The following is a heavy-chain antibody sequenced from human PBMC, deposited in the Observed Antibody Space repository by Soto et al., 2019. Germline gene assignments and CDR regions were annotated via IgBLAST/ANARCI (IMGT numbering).Heavy chain of an antibody. CDR2: MSYSGST. Sequence: QVQLQESGPGLVKSSETLSLTCTVSGDSISNYYWNWIRRPPGKGLEWIGYMSYSGSTYYNPSLKSRVTISIDTSKNQFSLKLNSVTAADTAVYYCAKDTSGWRGWFDPWGQGTLVTVSS. CDR1: GDSISNYY. CDR3: AKDTSGWRGWFDP. V-gene: IGHV4-59*01. D-gene: IGHD6-19*01. J-gene: IGHJ5*02.